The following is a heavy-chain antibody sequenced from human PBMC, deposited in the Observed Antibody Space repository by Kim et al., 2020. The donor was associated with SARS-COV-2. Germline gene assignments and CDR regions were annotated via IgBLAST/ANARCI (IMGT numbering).Heavy chain of an antibody. CDR1: GGSISSGGYS. V-gene: IGHV4-30-2*01. J-gene: IGHJ6*02. Sequence: SETLSLTCAVSGGSISSGGYSWSWIRQPPGKGLEWIGYIYYSGSTYYNPSLKSRVTISVDRSKNQFSLKLSSVTAADTAVYYCARGYGSGSPYGRDVWGPGTTVTVTS. D-gene: IGHD3-10*01. CDR3: ARGYGSGSPYGRDV. CDR2: IYYSGST.